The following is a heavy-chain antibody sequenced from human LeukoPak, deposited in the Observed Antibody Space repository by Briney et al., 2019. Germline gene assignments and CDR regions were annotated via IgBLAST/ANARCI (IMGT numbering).Heavy chain of an antibody. V-gene: IGHV4-39*01. CDR1: GFTFSSYA. CDR2: IYDSGST. CDR3: ARHYGP. J-gene: IGHJ5*02. Sequence: GSLRLSCAASGFTFSSYAMSWVRQPPGKGLEWIGSIYDSGSTYYNPPLKSRVTISVDTSKNQFSLKLNSVTAADTAVYYCARHYGPWGQGTLVTVSS. D-gene: IGHD3-10*01.